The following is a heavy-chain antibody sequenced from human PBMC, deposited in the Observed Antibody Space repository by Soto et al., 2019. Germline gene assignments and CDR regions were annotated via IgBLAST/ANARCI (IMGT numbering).Heavy chain of an antibody. V-gene: IGHV3-21*01. CDR1: GFTFSNYS. J-gene: IGHJ5*02. D-gene: IGHD3-10*01. CDR2: ISTSSGYR. CDR3: ARSLYIYVYYRFDP. Sequence: PGGSLRLSCAASGFTFSNYSMNWVRQAPGKGLEWVSSISTSSGYRYYADSVKGRFTISRDNAKKSLYLQMNSLRAEDTAVYYCARSLYIYVYYRFDPWGQGTLVTVSS.